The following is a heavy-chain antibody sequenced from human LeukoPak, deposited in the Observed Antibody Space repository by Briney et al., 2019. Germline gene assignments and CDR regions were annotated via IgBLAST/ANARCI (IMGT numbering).Heavy chain of an antibody. CDR3: AKTGGSSWYMDY. Sequence: PGGSLRLSCAASGFTFTDHYMDWVRQAPGKGLEWVSAITTSGSSTYYSDSVKGRFTISRDNSKNTLYLQMNSLRAEDTAIYYCAKTGGSSWYMDYWGQGTLVTVSS. D-gene: IGHD6-13*01. CDR2: ITTSGSST. V-gene: IGHV3-23*01. J-gene: IGHJ4*02. CDR1: GFTFTDHY.